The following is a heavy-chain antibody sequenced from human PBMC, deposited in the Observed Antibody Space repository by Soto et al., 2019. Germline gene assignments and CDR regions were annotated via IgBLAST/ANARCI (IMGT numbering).Heavy chain of an antibody. D-gene: IGHD3-16*01. CDR3: AKDLGIGTYGLISGGPPDGTDV. V-gene: IGHV3-23*01. J-gene: IGHJ6*02. CDR1: GFAFSSYA. Sequence: VSLRLSCAASGFAFSSYAVSWVRQAPGKGLEWVSAISGSGGSTYYADSVKGRFTISRDNSKNTLYLQMNSLRAEDTAVYYCAKDLGIGTYGLISGGPPDGTDVPCPATTLTLS. CDR2: ISGSGGST.